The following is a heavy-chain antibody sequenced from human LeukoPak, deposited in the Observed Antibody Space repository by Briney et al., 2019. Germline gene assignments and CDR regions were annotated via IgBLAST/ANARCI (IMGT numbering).Heavy chain of an antibody. CDR3: AQDFSVYYGSGSYGSRFDP. CDR1: GFTFNYYC. V-gene: IGHV3-21*01. CDR2: IHNSGVYI. D-gene: IGHD3-10*01. Sequence: AGSLRLSCAASGFTFNYYCMSWVRQAPGKGLEWVSSIHNSGVYIYYADSLKGRFTISRDNAKNSLYLQMNSLRAEDTAIYFCAQDFSVYYGSGSYGSRFDPWGQGTLVIVS. J-gene: IGHJ5*02.